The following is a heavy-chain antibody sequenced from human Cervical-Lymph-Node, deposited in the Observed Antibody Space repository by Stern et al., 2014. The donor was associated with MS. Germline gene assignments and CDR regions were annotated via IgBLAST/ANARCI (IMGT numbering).Heavy chain of an antibody. V-gene: IGHV3-7*01. J-gene: IGHJ4*02. CDR2: IKQDGSEK. D-gene: IGHD6-13*01. CDR3: ARDGYSSSWYPPYY. Sequence: VQLVQSGGGLVQPGGSLRLSCAASGFTFSSYWMSWVRQAPGKGLEGVANIKQDGSEKYYVDSVKGRFTISRDNAKNSLYLQMNSLRAEDTAVYYCARDGYSSSWYPPYYWGQGTLVTVSS. CDR1: GFTFSSYW.